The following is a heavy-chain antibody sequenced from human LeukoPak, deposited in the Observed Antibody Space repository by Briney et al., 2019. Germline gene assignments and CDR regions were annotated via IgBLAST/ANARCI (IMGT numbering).Heavy chain of an antibody. V-gene: IGHV1-69*13. CDR2: IIPIFGTA. D-gene: IGHD3-16*02. CDR1: GGTFSSYA. CDR3: ARGGPVYLPFDY. Sequence: VASVKVSCKASGGTFSSYAISWVRQAPGQGLEWMGGIIPIFGTANYAQKFQGRVTITADESTSTAYMELSSLRSEDTAVYYCARGGPVYLPFDYWGQGTLVTVSS. J-gene: IGHJ4*02.